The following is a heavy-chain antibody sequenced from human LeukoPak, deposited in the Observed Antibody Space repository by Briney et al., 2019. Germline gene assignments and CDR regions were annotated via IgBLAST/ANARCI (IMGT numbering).Heavy chain of an antibody. J-gene: IGHJ4*02. Sequence: GGSLRLPCAASGFTFDDYAMHWVRQAPGKGLEWVSLISWDGGSTYYADSVKGRFTISRDNSKNSLYLQMNSLRAEDTALYYCAKDGGNPYYFDYWGQGTLVTVSS. CDR2: ISWDGGST. D-gene: IGHD4-23*01. CDR1: GFTFDDYA. CDR3: AKDGGNPYYFDY. V-gene: IGHV3-43D*03.